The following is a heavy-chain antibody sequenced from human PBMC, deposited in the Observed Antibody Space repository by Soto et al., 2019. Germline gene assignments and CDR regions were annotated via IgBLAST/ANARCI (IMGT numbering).Heavy chain of an antibody. Sequence: EVQLVESGGGLVQPGGSLRLSCAASGFTFSSYWMHWVRQAPGKGLEWVSRINTDASSTVYADSVKGRVTISRDNAKNTLYVQMTSLSAEDTAVYYCTRGLENYSYFDYWGQGILVTVSS. V-gene: IGHV3-74*01. CDR3: TRGLENYSYFDY. J-gene: IGHJ4*02. CDR2: INTDASST. CDR1: GFTFSSYW. D-gene: IGHD1-7*01.